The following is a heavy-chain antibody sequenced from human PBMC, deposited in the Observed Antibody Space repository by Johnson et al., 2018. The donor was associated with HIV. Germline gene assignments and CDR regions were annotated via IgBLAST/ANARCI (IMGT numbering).Heavy chain of an antibody. J-gene: IGHJ3*02. D-gene: IGHD3-22*01. CDR2: IYRGGST. CDR3: SHDSSGYHDAFDM. V-gene: IGHV3-NL1*01. CDR1: GFSFSNYA. Sequence: QVQLVESGGGVVQPGRSLRLSCAASGFSFSNYAMDWVLQAPGKGLEWVSVIYRGGSTYYADSVKGRFTISRDNSKNTAYLQMSRLKSEDTAVYYCSHDSSGYHDAFDMWGQGTMVTVSS.